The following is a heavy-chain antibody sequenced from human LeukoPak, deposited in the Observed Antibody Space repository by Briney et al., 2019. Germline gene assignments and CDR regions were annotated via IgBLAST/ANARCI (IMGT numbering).Heavy chain of an antibody. Sequence: PSETLSLTCTVSGPSISSTIYYWGWIRQPPGKGLEWIGSMHSSGSTYYNPSLKSRVTISIDTSKNQFSLKLSSVTAADTAVYYCARGHSIEPYYYYYYMDVWGKGTTVTVSS. CDR2: MHSSGST. D-gene: IGHD4-11*01. CDR1: GPSISSTIYY. V-gene: IGHV4-39*07. J-gene: IGHJ6*03. CDR3: ARGHSIEPYYYYYYMDV.